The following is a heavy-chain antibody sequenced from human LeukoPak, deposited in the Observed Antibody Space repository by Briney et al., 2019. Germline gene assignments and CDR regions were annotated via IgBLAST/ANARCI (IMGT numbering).Heavy chain of an antibody. CDR3: AIARARRGYRSAFDI. J-gene: IGHJ3*02. V-gene: IGHV4-39*01. D-gene: IGHD5-12*01. CDR2: IYYSGST. Sequence: SETLSLTCTVSGGSISSSSYYRGWIRQPPGKGLEWIGSIYYSGSTYYNPSLKSRVTISVDTSKNQFSLKLSSVTAADTAVYYCAIARARRGYRSAFDIWGQGTMVTVSS. CDR1: GGSISSSSYY.